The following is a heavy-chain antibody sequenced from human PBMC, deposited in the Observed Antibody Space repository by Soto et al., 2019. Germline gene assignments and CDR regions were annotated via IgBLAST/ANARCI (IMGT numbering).Heavy chain of an antibody. D-gene: IGHD1-1*01. CDR2: VYNSGST. V-gene: IGHV4-59*01. CDR3: ARGCESHHWNDVGY. J-gene: IGHJ4*02. CDR1: GGSISLNY. Sequence: SETLSLTCTVSGGSISLNYWTWIRQPPGKGLEWIGSVYNSGSTNYNPSLKSRVTISVDTSKNQFSLRLSSVTAADTAVYYCARGCESHHWNDVGYRGQGTLVIVSS.